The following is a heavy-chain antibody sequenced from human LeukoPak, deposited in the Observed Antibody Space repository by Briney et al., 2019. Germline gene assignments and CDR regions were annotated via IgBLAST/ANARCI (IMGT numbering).Heavy chain of an antibody. CDR2: INHSGYT. D-gene: IGHD6-19*01. V-gene: IGHV4-34*01. CDR3: TRAVAGHPD. CDR1: GVPFSNYY. J-gene: IGHJ4*02. Sequence: PSETLSLTCAVSGVPFSNYYWSWLRQSPRQGLEWIGEINHSGYTNYNPSLKGRVTMSIDTSKNQFSLKLTSVTAADTGVYYCTRAVAGHPDWGQGTLVTVSS.